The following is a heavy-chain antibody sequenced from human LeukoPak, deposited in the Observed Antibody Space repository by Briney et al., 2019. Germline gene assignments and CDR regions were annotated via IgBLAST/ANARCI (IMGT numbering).Heavy chain of an antibody. J-gene: IGHJ4*02. CDR3: ARGQRSSSWYGVDY. CDR2: INPNSGGT. Sequence: GASVKVSCKASGYTFTGYYMHWVRQAPGQGLEWMGWINPNSGGTNYAQKFQGRVTMTRDTSISTAYMELSRLRSEATAAYYCARGQRSSSWYGVDYWGQGTLVTVSS. CDR1: GYTFTGYY. V-gene: IGHV1-2*02. D-gene: IGHD6-13*01.